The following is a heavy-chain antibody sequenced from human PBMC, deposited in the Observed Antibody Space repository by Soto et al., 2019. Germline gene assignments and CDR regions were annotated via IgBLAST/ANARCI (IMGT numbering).Heavy chain of an antibody. Sequence: PGESLKISCKGSGYSFTSYWIGWVRQMPGKGLEWMGIIYPGTSDTRYSPSFQGQITISADKSISTAYLQWSSLKASDTAMYYCARHVLSVVPAAITPWIDYWGQGTLVTVSS. CDR1: GYSFTSYW. D-gene: IGHD2-2*01. J-gene: IGHJ4*02. V-gene: IGHV5-51*01. CDR3: ARHVLSVVPAAITPWIDY. CDR2: IYPGTSDT.